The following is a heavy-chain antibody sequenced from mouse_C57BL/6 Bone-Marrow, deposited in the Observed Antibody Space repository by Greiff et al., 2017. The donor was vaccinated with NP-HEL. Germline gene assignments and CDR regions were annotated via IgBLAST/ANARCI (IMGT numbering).Heavy chain of an antibody. CDR1: GYTFTSYG. V-gene: IGHV1-81*01. Sequence: VKLQESGAELARPGASVKLSCKASGYTFTSYGISWVKQRTGQGLEWIGEIYPRSGNTYYNEKFKGKATLTADKSSSTAYMELRSLTSEDSAVYFCARWPVPGGKGTTLTVSS. CDR3: ARWPVP. CDR2: IYPRSGNT. J-gene: IGHJ2*01.